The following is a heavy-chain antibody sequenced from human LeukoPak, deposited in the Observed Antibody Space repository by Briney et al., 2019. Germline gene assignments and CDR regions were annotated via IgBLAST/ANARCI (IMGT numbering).Heavy chain of an antibody. V-gene: IGHV4-31*03. D-gene: IGHD6-19*01. J-gene: IGHJ6*02. Sequence: PSQTLSLTCTVSGGSISSGGYYWSWIRQHPGKGLEWIGYIDYSGSTYYNPSLKSRVTISVDTSKSQFSLKLSSVTAADTAVYYCARGYSSGWYSPYYYYGMDVWGQGTTVTVSS. CDR3: ARGYSSGWYSPYYYYGMDV. CDR1: GGSISSGGYY. CDR2: IDYSGST.